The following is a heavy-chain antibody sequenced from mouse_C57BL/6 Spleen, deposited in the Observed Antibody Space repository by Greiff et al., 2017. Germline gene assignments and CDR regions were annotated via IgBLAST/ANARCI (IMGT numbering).Heavy chain of an antibody. CDR2: IYPGDGDT. J-gene: IGHJ4*01. CDR1: GYAFSSYW. V-gene: IGHV1-80*01. D-gene: IGHD2-4*01. CDR3: ARPMITTDGYYYAMDY. Sequence: QVQLKQSGAELVKPGASVKISCKASGYAFSSYWMNWVKQRPGKGLEWIGQIYPGDGDTNYNGKFKGKATLTADKSSSTAYMQLSSLTSEDSAVYFCARPMITTDGYYYAMDYWGQGTSGTVSS.